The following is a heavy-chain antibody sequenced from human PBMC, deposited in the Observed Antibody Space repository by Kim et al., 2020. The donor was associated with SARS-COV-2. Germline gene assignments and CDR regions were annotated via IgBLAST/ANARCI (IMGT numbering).Heavy chain of an antibody. D-gene: IGHD6-19*01. Sequence: ADSVKGRFTISSEHAKKSLYLQMNSLRVEDTALYYCAKDWVVAGTGRAFDLWGQGTMVTVSS. V-gene: IGHV3-9*01. CDR3: AKDWVVAGTGRAFDL. J-gene: IGHJ3*01.